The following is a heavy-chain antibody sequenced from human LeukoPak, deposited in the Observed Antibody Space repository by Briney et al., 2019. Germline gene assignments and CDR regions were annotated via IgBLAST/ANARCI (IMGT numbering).Heavy chain of an antibody. V-gene: IGHV3-48*02. Sequence: GRSLRLSCAVSGFTFSSYSMHWVRQAPGKGLEWVSHITASGTAMFYADSVKGRFTISRDNAKNSLYLQMNSLRDEDTAVYYCASSGSYRFDYWGQGTLVTVSS. CDR2: ITASGTAM. D-gene: IGHD1-26*01. CDR3: ASSGSYRFDY. CDR1: GFTFSSYS. J-gene: IGHJ4*02.